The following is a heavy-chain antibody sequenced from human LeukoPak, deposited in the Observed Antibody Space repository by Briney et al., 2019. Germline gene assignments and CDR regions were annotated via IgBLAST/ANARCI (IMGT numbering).Heavy chain of an antibody. D-gene: IGHD4-11*01. J-gene: IGHJ4*02. CDR2: ISYDESNK. CDR3: AKSTTVTTQQRCHFDY. CDR1: GFTFSSYG. V-gene: IGHV3-30*18. Sequence: GGSLRLSCAASGFTFSSYGMHWVRQAPGKGLEWVAVISYDESNKYFADSVKGRFTISRDNPKNTLYLQMNSLRPEDTAVYYCAKSTTVTTQQRCHFDYWGQGTLVTVSS.